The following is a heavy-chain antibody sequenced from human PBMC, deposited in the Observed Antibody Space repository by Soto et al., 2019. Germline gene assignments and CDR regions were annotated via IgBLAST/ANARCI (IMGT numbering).Heavy chain of an antibody. CDR2: IIPIFGTA. V-gene: IGHV1-69*06. CDR1: GGTFSSYA. CDR3: ARGEDSSGYYYRDFDY. J-gene: IGHJ4*02. Sequence: GASVKVSCKASGGTFSSYAISWVRQAPGQGLEWMGGIIPIFGTANYAQKFQGRVTITADKSTSTAYMELSSLRSEDTAVYYCARGEDSSGYYYRDFDYWGQGTLVTVSS. D-gene: IGHD3-22*01.